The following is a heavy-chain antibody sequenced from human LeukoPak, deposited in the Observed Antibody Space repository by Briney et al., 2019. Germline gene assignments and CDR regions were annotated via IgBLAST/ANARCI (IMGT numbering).Heavy chain of an antibody. V-gene: IGHV3-23*01. Sequence: GGSLRLSCAASGFTFSTYAMSWVRQAPGKGLEWVSAFSGSDSSTHYADSVKARFTISRDNSKNTLYLQMNSLRAEDTAVYYCARSVAGHEGPFDYWGQGTLVTVSS. D-gene: IGHD6-19*01. CDR1: GFTFSTYA. J-gene: IGHJ4*02. CDR3: ARSVAGHEGPFDY. CDR2: FSGSDSST.